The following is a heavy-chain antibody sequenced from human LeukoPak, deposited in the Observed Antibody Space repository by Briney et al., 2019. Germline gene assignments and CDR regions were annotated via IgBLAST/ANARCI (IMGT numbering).Heavy chain of an antibody. CDR2: ISGSGGDT. D-gene: IGHD3-22*01. CDR1: GFMFSNYA. CDR3: AKVAHYYDGSGYLYYFDY. V-gene: IGHV3-23*01. Sequence: GGSLRLSCAASGFMFSNYAMSWVRQAPGKGLEGVSSISGSGGDTYYADSVKGRYTISRDNSKNTLYLQMNSLRAEDTAVFYCAKVAHYYDGSGYLYYFDYWGQGTLVTVSS. J-gene: IGHJ4*02.